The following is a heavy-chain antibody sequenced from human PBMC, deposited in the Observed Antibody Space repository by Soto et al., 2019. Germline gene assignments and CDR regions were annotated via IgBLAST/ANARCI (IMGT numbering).Heavy chain of an antibody. Sequence: SLRLSCAASGFMFNAYGMHWVRQAPGKGLEWVATISVDGSNEYYTESVKGRFTISRDNSQNTLYLEMLSLRPEDTAVFYCVKAGTIAGTGTTPRAFDVWGQGTMVTVSS. J-gene: IGHJ3*01. CDR2: ISVDGSNE. V-gene: IGHV3-30*18. D-gene: IGHD1-1*01. CDR3: VKAGTIAGTGTTPRAFDV. CDR1: GFMFNAYG.